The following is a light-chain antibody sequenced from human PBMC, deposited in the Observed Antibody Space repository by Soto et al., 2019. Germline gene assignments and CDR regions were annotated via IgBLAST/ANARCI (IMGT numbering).Light chain of an antibody. CDR2: AAS. CDR1: QGISSY. CDR3: QQLNSYPPWT. J-gene: IGKJ1*01. V-gene: IGKV1-9*01. Sequence: IQLTQSPSSLSASVGDRVTITCRASQGISSYLAWYQQKPGKAPKLLIYAASTLQSGVPSRFSGSGSGTDITLTISSLQPEDFATYYCQQLNSYPPWTFGQGTKVDIK.